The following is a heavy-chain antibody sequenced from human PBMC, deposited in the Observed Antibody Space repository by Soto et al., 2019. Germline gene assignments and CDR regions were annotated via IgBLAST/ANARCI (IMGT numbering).Heavy chain of an antibody. CDR3: ARGIGSGAYLVDS. V-gene: IGHV3-30-3*01. J-gene: IGHJ4*02. CDR2: MSNDGGNI. CDR1: GFTFSHYS. D-gene: IGHD3-10*01. Sequence: QVQLVESGGGVVQPGRSLRLSCAASGFTFSHYSMHCVRQAPGKGLKWVALMSNDGGNIQTADSVKGRFTISRDNSKDTLYLQMNSLRIEDTAVYYCARGIGSGAYLVDSWGQGTPVTVSS.